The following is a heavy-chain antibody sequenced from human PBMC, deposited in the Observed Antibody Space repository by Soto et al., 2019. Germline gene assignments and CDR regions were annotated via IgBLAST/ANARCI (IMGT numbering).Heavy chain of an antibody. CDR2: TRNKANSYTT. D-gene: IGHD3-22*01. CDR1: GFTFSDHF. CDR3: ARGWYQYDTSGYYL. Sequence: GGSLRLSCAASGFTFSDHFMDWVRQAPGKGLEWVGRTRNKANSYTTEYAASVKGRFTISRDDSKNSLYLQMNSLKTEVTAVYYCARGWYQYDTSGYYLWGQGTLVTVSS. V-gene: IGHV3-72*01. J-gene: IGHJ4*02.